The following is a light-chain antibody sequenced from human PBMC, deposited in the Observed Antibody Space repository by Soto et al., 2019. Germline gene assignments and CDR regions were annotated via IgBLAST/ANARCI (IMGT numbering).Light chain of an antibody. CDR1: SGHNSYA. CDR2: LNSDGSH. Sequence: QSVLTQSPSASASLGASVKLTCTLSSGHNSYAIAWHQQQPEKGPRYLMKLNSDGSHSKGDGIPDRFSGSSSGAERYLTIFSLQSEDEADYYCQTWGTGIVVFGGGTQLTVL. J-gene: IGLJ2*01. CDR3: QTWGTGIVV. V-gene: IGLV4-69*01.